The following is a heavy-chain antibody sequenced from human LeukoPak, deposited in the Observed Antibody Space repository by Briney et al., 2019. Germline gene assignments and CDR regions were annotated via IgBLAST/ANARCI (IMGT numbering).Heavy chain of an antibody. D-gene: IGHD6-19*01. J-gene: IGHJ4*02. Sequence: GGSLRLSCVASGFSFSRFWMSWARQAPGRGLEWVANINADGSETNFVDSVKGRFTISRDNSKNTLFLQMNSLRAEDTAVYYCAKGRDRIAVAGVFDSWGQGTLVTVSS. V-gene: IGHV3-7*03. CDR1: GFSFSRFW. CDR2: INADGSET. CDR3: AKGRDRIAVAGVFDS.